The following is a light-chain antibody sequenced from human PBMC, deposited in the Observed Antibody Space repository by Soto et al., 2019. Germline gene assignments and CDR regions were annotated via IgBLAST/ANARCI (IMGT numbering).Light chain of an antibody. CDR3: GTWDNSLGAPEV. Sequence: QSVLTQPPSVSAAPGQKVTISCSGHSSLLGNYSASWFPRLPGTAPKPLIYDNIERPSGIPDRVSGAKSGTSATLGITGLQTGDEADDYRGTWDNSLGAPEVFETGTKGTVL. CDR2: DNI. V-gene: IGLV1-51*01. J-gene: IGLJ1*01. CDR1: SSLLGNYS.